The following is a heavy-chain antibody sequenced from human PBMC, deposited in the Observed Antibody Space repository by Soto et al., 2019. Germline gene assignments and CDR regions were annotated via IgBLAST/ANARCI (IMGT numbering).Heavy chain of an antibody. Sequence: SETLSLTCTVSGGAVSSGSYYWSWIRQPPGKGLELIGYIYYSGSTNYNPSLKSRVTISVDTSKNQFSLKLSSVTAADTAVYYCARGVYCTNGVCYRGFDYWGQGTLVTVSS. CDR3: ARGVYCTNGVCYRGFDY. J-gene: IGHJ4*02. D-gene: IGHD2-8*01. CDR2: IYYSGST. V-gene: IGHV4-61*01. CDR1: GGAVSSGSYY.